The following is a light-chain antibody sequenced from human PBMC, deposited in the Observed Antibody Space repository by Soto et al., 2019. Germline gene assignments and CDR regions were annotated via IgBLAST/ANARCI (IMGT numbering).Light chain of an antibody. Sequence: DIQMTQSPSSLSASVGDRVTITCRASQGIRNYLAWYQQKPGKVPKVLICGASTLQSGVPSRFSGSGSGTDFTLTISSLQPEDVGSYYCQKYDSAPLTFGGGTKVDIK. J-gene: IGKJ4*01. V-gene: IGKV1-27*01. CDR2: GAS. CDR1: QGIRNY. CDR3: QKYDSAPLT.